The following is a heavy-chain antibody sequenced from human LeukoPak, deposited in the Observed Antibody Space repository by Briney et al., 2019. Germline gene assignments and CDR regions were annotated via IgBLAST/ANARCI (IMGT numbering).Heavy chain of an antibody. J-gene: IGHJ4*02. CDR3: ARDATMTTVSLGY. V-gene: IGHV7-4-1*02. CDR2: INTNTGNP. CDR1: GYTFTSYG. D-gene: IGHD4-17*01. Sequence: GASVKVSCKASGYTFTSYGISWVRQAPGQGLEWMGWINTNTGNPTYAQGFTGRFVFSLDTSVSTAYLQISSLKAEDTAVYYCARDATMTTVSLGYWGQGTLVTVSS.